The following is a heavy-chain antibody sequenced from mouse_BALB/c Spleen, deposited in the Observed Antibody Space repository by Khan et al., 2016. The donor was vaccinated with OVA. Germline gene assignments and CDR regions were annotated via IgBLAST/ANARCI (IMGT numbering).Heavy chain of an antibody. CDR2: INPNNGVT. CDR1: GYTFSSYY. J-gene: IGHJ3*01. V-gene: IGHV1S81*02. D-gene: IGHD2-2*01. CDR3: TRSGYGSFAY. Sequence: QVQLQQSGAELVKPGASVKLSCKASGYTFSSYYMYWVKQRPGQGLEWIGEINPNNGVTNFNEKFKSKAALTVDKSSTTAYMQLSSLTSEDSAVYYCTRSGYGSFAYWGQGTLVTVST.